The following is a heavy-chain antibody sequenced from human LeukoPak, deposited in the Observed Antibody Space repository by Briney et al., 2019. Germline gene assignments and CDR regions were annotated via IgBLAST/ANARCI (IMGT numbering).Heavy chain of an antibody. CDR1: GFNFSSYS. CDR3: ARRSTDWYWGY. Sequence: GGSLRLSCAASGFNFSSYSMNWVRQAPGKGLEWVSYISTSSGTIHYADSVRGRFTVSRDNAKNALYLQMNSLTAEDTAVYYCARRSTDWYWGYWGQGALVTVSS. CDR2: ISTSSGTI. D-gene: IGHD3-9*01. V-gene: IGHV3-48*01. J-gene: IGHJ4*02.